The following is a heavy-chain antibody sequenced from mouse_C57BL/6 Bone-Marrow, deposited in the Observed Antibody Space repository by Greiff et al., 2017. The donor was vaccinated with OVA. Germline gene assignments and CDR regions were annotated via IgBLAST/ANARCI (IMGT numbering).Heavy chain of an antibody. J-gene: IGHJ2*01. CDR3: ARANSKGS. CDR2: INPASGNT. V-gene: IGHV14-3*01. CDR1: GFNIKNTC. Sequence: VQLQQSVAELVRPGASVKLSCTASGFNIKNTCMHWVKQRPEQGLEWIGKINPASGNTKYAPKFQGQATITTDTASNTAYLQLSSLTSEDTAIYYCARANSKGSWGQGTTLTVSS.